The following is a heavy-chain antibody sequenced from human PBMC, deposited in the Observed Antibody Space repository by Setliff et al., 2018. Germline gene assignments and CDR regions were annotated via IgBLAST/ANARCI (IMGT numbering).Heavy chain of an antibody. Sequence: PSETLSLTCTVSGGSISTYYWSWIRQPPGKGLGWIGYVYYSGIANYSPSLKSRLTISVDTSKNQFSLKLRSVTAADTAVYYCARGGTFRYFDYWGQGTPVTV. CDR1: GGSISTYY. V-gene: IGHV4-59*01. J-gene: IGHJ4*02. D-gene: IGHD5-12*01. CDR3: ARGGTFRYFDY. CDR2: VYYSGIA.